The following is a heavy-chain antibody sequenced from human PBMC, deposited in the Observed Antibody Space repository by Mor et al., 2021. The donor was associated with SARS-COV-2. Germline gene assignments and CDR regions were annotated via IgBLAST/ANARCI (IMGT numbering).Heavy chain of an antibody. V-gene: IGHV1-58*01. CDR2: IVVGSGNT. CDR3: AAVGYGGNSAGWFDP. Sequence: IVVGSGNTNYAQKFQERVTITRDMSTSTAYMELSSLRSEDTAVYYCAAVGYGGNSAGWFDPWGQGTLVTVSS. D-gene: IGHD2-21*02. J-gene: IGHJ5*02.